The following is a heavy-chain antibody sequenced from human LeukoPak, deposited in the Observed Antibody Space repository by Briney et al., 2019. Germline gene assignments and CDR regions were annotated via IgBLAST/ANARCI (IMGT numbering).Heavy chain of an antibody. J-gene: IGHJ3*02. Sequence: PSETLSLTCTVSGGSISSYYWSWIRQPPGKGLEWIGYIYYSGSTNYNPSLKSRVTISVDTSKNQFSLKLSSVTAADTAVYYCARGGKRTDAFDIWGQGTMVTVSS. CDR2: IYYSGST. D-gene: IGHD1-1*01. CDR1: GGSISSYY. V-gene: IGHV4-59*01. CDR3: ARGGKRTDAFDI.